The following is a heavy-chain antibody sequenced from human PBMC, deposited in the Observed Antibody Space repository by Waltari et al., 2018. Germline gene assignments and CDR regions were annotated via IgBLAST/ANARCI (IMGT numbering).Heavy chain of an antibody. CDR1: GYSISSGYY. CDR2: IYHSGST. V-gene: IGHV4-38-2*01. CDR3: ARRKDGYNSRDAFDI. J-gene: IGHJ3*02. D-gene: IGHD5-12*01. Sequence: QVQLQESGPGLVKPSETLSLTCAVSGYSISSGYYWGWLRQPPGKGLEWIGSIYHSGSTYYNPSLKSGVTISVDTSKNQFSLKLSSVTAADTAVYYCARRKDGYNSRDAFDIWGQGTMVTVS.